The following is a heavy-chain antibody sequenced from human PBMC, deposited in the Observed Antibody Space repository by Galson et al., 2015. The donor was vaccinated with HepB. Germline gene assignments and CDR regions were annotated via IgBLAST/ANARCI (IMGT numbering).Heavy chain of an antibody. CDR2: IDWEDDK. Sequence: PALVKPTQTLTLTCTFSGFSLTTTGMCVTWVRRSPGRALEWLALIDWEDDKYYTSSLKTRLTTSKDPSKNQVVLTMTNMDPVDTATYFCARTPRTRTHFYYGMDVWGQGTAVTVSS. J-gene: IGHJ6*01. V-gene: IGHV2-70*20. D-gene: IGHD1-1*01. CDR1: GFSLTTTGMC. CDR3: ARTPRTRTHFYYGMDV.